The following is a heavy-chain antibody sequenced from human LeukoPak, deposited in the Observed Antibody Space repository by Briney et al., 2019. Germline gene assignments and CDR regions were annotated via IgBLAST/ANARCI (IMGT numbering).Heavy chain of an antibody. Sequence: PGGSLRLSCAASGLTFSSYAMHWVRQAPGKGLEWVAVISYDGSNKYYADSVKGRFTISRDNSKNTLYLQMNSLRAEDTAVYYCARDYYYYDSSGMFDYWGQGTLVTVSS. V-gene: IGHV3-30*01. CDR2: ISYDGSNK. D-gene: IGHD3-22*01. CDR3: ARDYYYYDSSGMFDY. CDR1: GLTFSSYA. J-gene: IGHJ4*02.